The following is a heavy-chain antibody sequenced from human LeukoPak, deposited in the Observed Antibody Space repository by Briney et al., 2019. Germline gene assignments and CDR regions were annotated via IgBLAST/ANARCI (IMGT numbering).Heavy chain of an antibody. CDR3: ARVCSSTSCYSAYYYGMDV. Sequence: ASVKVSCKASGYTFTGYYMHWVRQAPGQGLEWMGWINPNSGGTNYAQKFQGRVTMTRDTSISTAYMELSRLRSDDTAVYYCARVCSSTSCYSAYYYGMDVWGQGTTVTVSS. CDR2: INPNSGGT. J-gene: IGHJ6*02. V-gene: IGHV1-2*02. CDR1: GYTFTGYY. D-gene: IGHD2-2*02.